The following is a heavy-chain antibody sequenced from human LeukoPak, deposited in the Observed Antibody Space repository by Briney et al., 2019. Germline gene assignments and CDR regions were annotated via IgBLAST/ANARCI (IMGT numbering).Heavy chain of an antibody. CDR2: IWYDGSNK. D-gene: IGHD3-22*01. J-gene: IGHJ3*02. V-gene: IGHV3-33*01. CDR3: ASGAPYYYDSSGVTDAFDI. Sequence: GGSLRLSCAASGFTFSSYGMHWVRQAPGKGLEWVAVIWYDGSNKYYADSVKGRITISRDNSKNTLYLQMNSLRAEDTAVYYCASGAPYYYDSSGVTDAFDIWGQGTMVTVSS. CDR1: GFTFSSYG.